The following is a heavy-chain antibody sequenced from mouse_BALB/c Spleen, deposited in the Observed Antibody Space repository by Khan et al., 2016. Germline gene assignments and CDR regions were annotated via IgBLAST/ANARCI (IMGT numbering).Heavy chain of an antibody. Sequence: QVRLQQSGAELARPGASVKMSCKASGYTFTSYTMHWVKQRPGQGLEWIGYINPSSGYTNYNQKFKDKATLTADKSSSTAYMQLSSLTSEDSAVYYCERSGGYGAWFAYWGQGTLVTVSA. V-gene: IGHV1-4*01. CDR2: INPSSGYT. CDR3: ERSGGYGAWFAY. J-gene: IGHJ3*01. CDR1: GYTFTSYT. D-gene: IGHD2-2*01.